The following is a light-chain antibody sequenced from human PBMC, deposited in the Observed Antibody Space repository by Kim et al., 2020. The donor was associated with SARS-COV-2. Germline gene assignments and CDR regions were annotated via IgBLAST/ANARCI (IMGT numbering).Light chain of an antibody. V-gene: IGLV2-14*03. CDR3: SSYKTSNSWV. Sequence: QSITISCTGTTSDVGGYNHVSWYQLHPGKAPKLMIYDVTKRPSGVSNRFSGSKSGNTASLTISGLQAEDEADYYCSSYKTSNSWVFGGGTQLTVL. CDR1: TSDVGGYNH. J-gene: IGLJ3*02. CDR2: DVT.